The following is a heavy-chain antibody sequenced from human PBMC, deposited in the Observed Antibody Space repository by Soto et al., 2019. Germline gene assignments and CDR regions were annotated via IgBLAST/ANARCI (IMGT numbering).Heavy chain of an antibody. CDR1: GYTFTSYY. Sequence: QVQLVQSGAEVKKPGASVKVSCKASGYTFTSYYMHWVRQAPGQGLEWMGIINPSGGSTSYAQKFQGRVTMTRDTSTSTVYMELSSLRSEDTAVYYCARDLPGYYDSSGYPRRGDAFDIWGQGTMVTVSS. CDR2: INPSGGST. J-gene: IGHJ3*02. CDR3: ARDLPGYYDSSGYPRRGDAFDI. D-gene: IGHD3-22*01. V-gene: IGHV1-46*01.